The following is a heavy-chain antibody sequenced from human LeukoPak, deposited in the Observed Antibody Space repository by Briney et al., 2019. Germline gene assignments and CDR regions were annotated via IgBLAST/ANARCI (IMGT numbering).Heavy chain of an antibody. CDR3: ARFRLVEKNWYDP. CDR2: ISPYNGNT. V-gene: IGHV1-18*01. Sequence: GASVKVSCKASGYTFTSHGISWVRQAPGQGLEWMGWISPYNGNTNYALRLQGRVTMTTDTSTTTAYMELRSLRSDDTAVYYCARFRLVEKNWYDPWGQGTLVTVSS. CDR1: GYTFTSHG. D-gene: IGHD6-19*01. J-gene: IGHJ5*02.